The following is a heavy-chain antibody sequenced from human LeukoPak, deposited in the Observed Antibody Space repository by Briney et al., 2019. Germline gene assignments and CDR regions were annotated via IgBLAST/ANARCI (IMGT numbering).Heavy chain of an antibody. CDR2: IKEDGSEK. J-gene: IGHJ5*02. Sequence: GGSLRLSCAASGFTFSDAWMTWVRQAPGKGLEGVANIKEDGSEKNYVDSVKGRFTISRDNAKNTLYLQMNSLRADDTAVYYCATYSSDFGRLDPWGQGTQVTVSS. D-gene: IGHD3-22*01. CDR3: ATYSSDFGRLDP. CDR1: GFTFSDAW. V-gene: IGHV3-7*01.